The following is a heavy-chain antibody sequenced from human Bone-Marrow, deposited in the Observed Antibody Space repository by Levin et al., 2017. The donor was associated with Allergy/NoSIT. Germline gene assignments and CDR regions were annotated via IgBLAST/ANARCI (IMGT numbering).Heavy chain of an antibody. CDR3: ARDRGGYCTGGTCSSSWLDP. CDR2: INPGGGST. D-gene: IGHD2-15*01. V-gene: IGHV1-46*02. J-gene: IGHJ5*02. CDR1: GYTFNNFY. Sequence: ASVKVSCTASGYTFNNFYVQWVRQAPGQGLEWMGMINPGGGSTVYAQRFQGRVTLTSDTSTSTVNMELRTLRSEDTAVYFCARDRGGYCTGGTCSSSWLDPWGQGTLVTVAS.